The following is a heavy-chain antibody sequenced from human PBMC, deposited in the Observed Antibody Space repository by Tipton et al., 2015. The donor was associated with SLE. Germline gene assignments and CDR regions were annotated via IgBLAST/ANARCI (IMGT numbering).Heavy chain of an antibody. J-gene: IGHJ6*02. D-gene: IGHD3-10*01. Sequence: SLRLSCAASGFTFSSYDMHWVRQATGKGLEWVSAIGTAGDTYYPGSVKGRFTISRENAKNSLYLQMNSLRAGDTAVYYCARDRRDYYGSGDGMGVWGQGTTVTVSS. CDR2: IGTAGDT. CDR3: ARDRRDYYGSGDGMGV. V-gene: IGHV3-13*01. CDR1: GFTFSSYD.